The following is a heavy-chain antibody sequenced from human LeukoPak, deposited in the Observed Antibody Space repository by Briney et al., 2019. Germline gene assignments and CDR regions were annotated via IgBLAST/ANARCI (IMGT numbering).Heavy chain of an antibody. D-gene: IGHD3-10*01. J-gene: IGHJ4*02. CDR3: AREGSMVRGVIILTY. Sequence: SETLSLTCTVSGYSISSGYYWGWIRQPPGKGLEWIGSIYHSGSTYYNPSLKSRVTISVDTSKNQFSLKLSSVTAADTAVYYCAREGSMVRGVIILTYWGQGTLVTASS. CDR1: GYSISSGYY. V-gene: IGHV4-38-2*02. CDR2: IYHSGST.